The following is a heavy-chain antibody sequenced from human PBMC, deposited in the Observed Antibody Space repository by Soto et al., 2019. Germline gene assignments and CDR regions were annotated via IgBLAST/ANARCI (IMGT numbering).Heavy chain of an antibody. CDR1: GYSVSNYA. CDR2: FSGSGTYT. Sequence: PWGSLRISCAACGYSVSNYAMAWVRQAPGKGLDWVSSFSGSGTYTFYAASVKGRFTISRDNSKNTLYLQMNSLRVDDTAMYYCAKGAKWELPLDFWGLGTLLTVSS. V-gene: IGHV3-23*01. J-gene: IGHJ4*02. CDR3: AKGAKWELPLDF. D-gene: IGHD1-26*01.